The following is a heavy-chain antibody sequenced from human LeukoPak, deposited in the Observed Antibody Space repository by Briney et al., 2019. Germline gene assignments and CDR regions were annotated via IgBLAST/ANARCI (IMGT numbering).Heavy chain of an antibody. V-gene: IGHV1-69*13. D-gene: IGHD3-22*01. CDR2: IIPMFGTA. CDR1: GGTFSSYA. Sequence: ASVKVSCKASGGTFSSYAITWVRQAPGQGLEWMGGIIPMFGTANYAQKFQGRVTITADESTSTAYMELSSLRSEDTAVYYCARVGASSEDYYFMDVWGKGTTVTISS. J-gene: IGHJ6*03. CDR3: ARVGASSEDYYFMDV.